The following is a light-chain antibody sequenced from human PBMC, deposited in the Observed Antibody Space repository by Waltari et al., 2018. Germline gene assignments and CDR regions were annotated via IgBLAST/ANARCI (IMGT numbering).Light chain of an antibody. CDR1: ALARKF. V-gene: IGLV3-10*01. CDR2: EDT. Sequence: SNELTQPPSVSVSPGQTARITCPGEALARKFAYWCQQKSGQAPVLVIYEDTKQPSGLPERFSGSTAGTMATLTISGAQVDDEAAYYCYTTDSSGNPIFGGGTKLTVL. CDR3: YTTDSSGNPI. J-gene: IGLJ2*01.